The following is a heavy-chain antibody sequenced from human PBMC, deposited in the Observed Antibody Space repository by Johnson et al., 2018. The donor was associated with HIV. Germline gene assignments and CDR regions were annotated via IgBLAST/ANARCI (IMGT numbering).Heavy chain of an antibody. V-gene: IGHV3-30*04. CDR2: ISYDGSNK. CDR3: ARDFPSGGNPGSAQTRAGSFPAFDI. Sequence: QVQLVESGGGVVQPGRSLRLSCAASGFTFSSYAMHWVRQAPGKGLEWVAVISYDGSNKYYADHVKGRFTIPSNNSKNTLYLQMNSLRSEDTALYYWARDFPSGGNPGSAQTRAGSFPAFDIWGQGTMVTVSS. D-gene: IGHD4-23*01. J-gene: IGHJ3*02. CDR1: GFTFSSYA.